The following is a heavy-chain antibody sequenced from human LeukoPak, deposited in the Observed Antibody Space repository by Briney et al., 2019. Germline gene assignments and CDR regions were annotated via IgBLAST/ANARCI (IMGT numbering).Heavy chain of an antibody. CDR2: IWYDGSHI. J-gene: IGHJ4*02. Sequence: GGSLRLSCAASGFTFTSYGMHWVRQAPGKGLEWVCMIWYDGSHIKYADSVEGRFSISRDTSKNTLYLQMNSLRAEDTAVYYCARGIPIPATHPIDYWGQGSLVTVSS. D-gene: IGHD2-21*01. CDR1: GFTFTSYG. CDR3: ARGIPIPATHPIDY. V-gene: IGHV3-33*03.